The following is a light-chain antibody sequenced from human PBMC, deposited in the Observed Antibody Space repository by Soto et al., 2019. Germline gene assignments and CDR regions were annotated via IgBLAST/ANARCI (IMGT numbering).Light chain of an antibody. CDR1: QSISSW. V-gene: IGKV1-5*01. Sequence: DIQMTQSPSSLSASVGDRVTITCRASQSISSWLAWYQQKPGKAPKLLIFDAFSLESGVPSRFSGSRSGPEFTLTISSLQPDDFATYYCQQYNSYSPLTFGGGTKVEIK. CDR2: DAF. J-gene: IGKJ4*01. CDR3: QQYNSYSPLT.